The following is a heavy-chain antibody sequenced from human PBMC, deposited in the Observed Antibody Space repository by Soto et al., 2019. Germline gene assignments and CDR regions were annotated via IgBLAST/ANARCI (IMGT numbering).Heavy chain of an antibody. CDR3: ARAWWRMDRQYGMDV. D-gene: IGHD2-8*02. J-gene: IGHJ6*02. CDR2: INHSGST. V-gene: IGHV4-34*01. CDR1: GGSFSGYY. Sequence: QVQLQQWGAGLLKPSETLSLTCAVYGGSFSGYYWSWIRQPPGKGLGWIGEINHSGSTNYNPSLKSRVTISVDTSKNQFSLKLSSVTAADTAVYYCARAWWRMDRQYGMDVWGQGTTVTVSS.